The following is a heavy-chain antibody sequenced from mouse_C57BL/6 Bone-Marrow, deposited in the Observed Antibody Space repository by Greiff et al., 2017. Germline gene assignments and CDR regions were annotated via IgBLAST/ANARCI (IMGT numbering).Heavy chain of an antibody. D-gene: IGHD2-5*01. CDR2: IHPNSGST. V-gene: IGHV1-64*01. Sequence: QVQLQQPGAELVKPGASVKLSCKASGYTFTSYWMHWVKQRPGQGLEWIGMIHPNSGSTNYNEKFKSKATLTVDKSSSTAYMQLSSLTSEDSAVYYCARPYDSTAFAYWGQGTLVTVSA. CDR1: GYTFTSYW. J-gene: IGHJ3*01. CDR3: ARPYDSTAFAY.